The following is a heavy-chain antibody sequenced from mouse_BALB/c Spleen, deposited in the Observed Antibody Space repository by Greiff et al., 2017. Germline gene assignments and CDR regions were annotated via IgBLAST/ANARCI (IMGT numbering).Heavy chain of an antibody. CDR1: GFNIKDTY. CDR3: ARSAYDYDYAMDY. J-gene: IGHJ4*01. V-gene: IGHV14-3*02. Sequence: VQLQQSGAELVKPGASVKLSCTASGFNIKDTYMHWVKQRPEQGLEWIGRIDPANGNTKYDPKFQGKATITADTSTNTAYLQLSSLTSEDTAVYNCARSAYDYDYAMDYWGQGTSVTVSS. D-gene: IGHD2-4*01. CDR2: IDPANGNT.